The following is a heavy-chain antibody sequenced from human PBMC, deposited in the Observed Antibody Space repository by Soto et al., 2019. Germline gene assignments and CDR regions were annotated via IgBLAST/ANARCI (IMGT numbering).Heavy chain of an antibody. CDR1: GFTFSGSA. J-gene: IGHJ4*02. CDR3: TRHGPDDILTGYGY. Sequence: EVQLVESGGGLVQPGGSLKLSCAASGFTFSGSAMHWVRQASGKGLEWVGRIRSKANSYATAYAASVKGRFTISRDDSKNTAYLQMNSLKTEDTAVYYCTRHGPDDILTGYGYWGKGTLVTVSS. CDR2: IRSKANSYAT. V-gene: IGHV3-73*02. D-gene: IGHD3-9*01.